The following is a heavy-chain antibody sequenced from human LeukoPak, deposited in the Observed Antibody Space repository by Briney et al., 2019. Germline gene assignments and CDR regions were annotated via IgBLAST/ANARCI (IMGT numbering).Heavy chain of an antibody. J-gene: IGHJ4*02. CDR1: GYTFSNFG. D-gene: IGHD2-15*01. CDR3: ARDQTSFSVFTPGY. Sequence: ASVKVSCKTSGYTFSNFGLSWVRQAPGQGLEWLGWISAHNENIHYAQNLQDRLTMTTDTSTSTAYMELRNLRSDDTAVYYCARDQTSFSVFTPGYWGQGTLVSVS. V-gene: IGHV1-18*04. CDR2: ISAHNENI.